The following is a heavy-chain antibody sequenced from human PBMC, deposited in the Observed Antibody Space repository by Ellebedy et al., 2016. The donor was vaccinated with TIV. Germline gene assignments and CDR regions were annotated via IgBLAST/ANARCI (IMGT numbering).Heavy chain of an antibody. CDR2: ISSSGSTI. CDR3: ARDGQGLLWFGASSDY. CDR1: GFTFSDYY. D-gene: IGHD3-10*01. J-gene: IGHJ4*02. V-gene: IGHV3-11*04. Sequence: GESLKISXAASGFTFSDYYMSWIRQAPGKGLEWVSYISSSGSTIYYADSVKGRFTISRDNAKNSLYLQMNSLRAEDTAVYYCARDGQGLLWFGASSDYWGQGTLVTVSS.